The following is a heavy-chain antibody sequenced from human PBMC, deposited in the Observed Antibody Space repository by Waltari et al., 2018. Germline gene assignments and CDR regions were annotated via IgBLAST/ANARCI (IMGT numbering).Heavy chain of an antibody. CDR2: VSHRGGST. D-gene: IGHD3-10*01. J-gene: IGHJ4*02. CDR1: GYIFTSYY. CDR3: ARGPFGVPFDY. Sequence: QVQLVQSGAEVKKPGASVKVSCKASGYIFTSYYMHWVRRAPGQGLGWMGVVSHRGGSTSYGQKFQGRVTMTRDTSTKTVYMELSSLTSEDTALYYCARGPFGVPFDYWGQGTLVTVSS. V-gene: IGHV1-46*01.